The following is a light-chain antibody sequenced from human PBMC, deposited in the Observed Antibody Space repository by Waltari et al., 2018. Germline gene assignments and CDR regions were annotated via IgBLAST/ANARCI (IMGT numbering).Light chain of an antibody. Sequence: EIVMTQSPATLSVSPGERVTLSCRASQSVSTNLAWYQQKPGQAPRLLIYAASTRATGIPARFSGSGSGTEFTLTISSLQSEDFAVYHCQQYYNWPPAFTFGPGTRVDIK. V-gene: IGKV3-15*01. CDR2: AAS. CDR3: QQYYNWPPAFT. J-gene: IGKJ3*01. CDR1: QSVSTN.